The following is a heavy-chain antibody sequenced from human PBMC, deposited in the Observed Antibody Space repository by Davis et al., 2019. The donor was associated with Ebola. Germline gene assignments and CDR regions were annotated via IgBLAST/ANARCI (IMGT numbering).Heavy chain of an antibody. J-gene: IGHJ4*02. Sequence: MPSETLSLTCTVSGGSISSYYWSWIRQPPGKGLAWIGYIYYSGSTNYNPSLKSRVTISVDTSKNQFSLKLSSVTPEDTAVYYCARGARQQLGYWGQGTLVTVSS. CDR3: ARGARQQLGY. D-gene: IGHD6-13*01. V-gene: IGHV4-59*12. CDR1: GGSISSYY. CDR2: IYYSGST.